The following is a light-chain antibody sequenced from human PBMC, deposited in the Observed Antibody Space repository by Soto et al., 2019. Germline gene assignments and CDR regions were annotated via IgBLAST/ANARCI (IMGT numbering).Light chain of an antibody. CDR1: QDISSW. Sequence: DSRLGQARSSGSASVGDRVTITCGASQDISSWLAWYQQKPGKAPKLLIYDTSSLQSGVPPRFSGSRSGTDFSLTISSLQPEDFATYYCQQANSFPLTFGGGTKVDIK. V-gene: IGKV1-12*01. CDR2: DTS. CDR3: QQANSFPLT. J-gene: IGKJ4*01.